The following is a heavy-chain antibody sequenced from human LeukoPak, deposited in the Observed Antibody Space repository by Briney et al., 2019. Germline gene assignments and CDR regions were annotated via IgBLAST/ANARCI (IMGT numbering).Heavy chain of an antibody. CDR1: GFTFSSYW. D-gene: IGHD3-10*01. J-gene: IGHJ4*02. CDR3: SGRRTGGFDY. CDR2: INSDGSST. V-gene: IGHV3-74*01. Sequence: PGGSLRLSCAASGFTFSSYWMHWVRHAPGKGLVWVSRINSDGSSTSYADSVKGRFTISRDNAKNTLYLQMNSLRAEDTAVYYCSGRRTGGFDYWGQGTLVTVSS.